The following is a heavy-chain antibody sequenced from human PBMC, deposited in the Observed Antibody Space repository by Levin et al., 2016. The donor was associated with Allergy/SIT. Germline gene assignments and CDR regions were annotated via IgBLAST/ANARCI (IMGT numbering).Heavy chain of an antibody. CDR3: ARRADIYNHGLDVFDI. J-gene: IGHJ3*02. CDR1: GFTFSIYW. Sequence: GESLKISCAASGFTFSIYWMTWVRQAPGKGLEWVANINEDGVEKYYVASLKGRFTISRENSKNSLYLQMNSLRAEDTAVYYCARRADIYNHGLDVFDIWGQGTMVTVSS. CDR2: INEDGVEK. V-gene: IGHV3-7*04. D-gene: IGHD1-1*01.